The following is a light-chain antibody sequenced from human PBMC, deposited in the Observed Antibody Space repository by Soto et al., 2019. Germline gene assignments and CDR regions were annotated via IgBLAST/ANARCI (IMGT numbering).Light chain of an antibody. J-gene: IGLJ1*01. Sequence: QSVLTQPPSASGNPGQRLTISCSGSTSNILRNYVYWYRQLPGTAPILLISMNDQRPSGVPDRFSGSKSGTSASLAISGLRSEDEADYYCASWDDSLSGYVFGTGTKLTVL. CDR2: MND. CDR1: TSNILRNY. CDR3: ASWDDSLSGYV. V-gene: IGLV1-47*01.